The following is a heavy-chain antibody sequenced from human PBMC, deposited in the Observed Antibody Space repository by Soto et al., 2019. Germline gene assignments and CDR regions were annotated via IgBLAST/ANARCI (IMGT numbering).Heavy chain of an antibody. CDR1: GYTFTSYA. V-gene: IGHV1-3*01. D-gene: IGHD1-7*01. Sequence: ASVKVSCKASGYTFTSYAMHWVRQAPGQRLEWMGWINAGNGNTKYSQKFQGRVTITRDTSASTAYMELSSLRSEDTAVYYCARGELELYYYYGMDVWGQGTTVTSP. CDR3: ARGELELYYYYGMDV. J-gene: IGHJ6*02. CDR2: INAGNGNT.